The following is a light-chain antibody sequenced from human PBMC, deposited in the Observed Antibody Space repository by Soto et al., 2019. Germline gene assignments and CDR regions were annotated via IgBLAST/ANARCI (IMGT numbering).Light chain of an antibody. J-gene: IGKJ5*01. CDR3: QQRSNWPPIT. V-gene: IGKV3-15*01. Sequence: EIVMTQSPATLSVSPGERATLSCRSSQSVSSNLAWYQQKPGQAPRLLIYGASTRATGIPARFSGSGSGTEFTLTISSLEPVDFAVYYCQQRSNWPPITFGQGTRLEIK. CDR2: GAS. CDR1: QSVSSN.